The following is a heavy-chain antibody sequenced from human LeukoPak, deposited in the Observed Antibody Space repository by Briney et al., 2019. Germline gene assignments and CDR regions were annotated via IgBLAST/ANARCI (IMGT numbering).Heavy chain of an antibody. CDR3: ARDLGSYSSSWYLRY. CDR2: INPNSGGT. Sequence: ASVKVSCKASGYTFTGYYMHWVRQAPGQGLEWMGWINPNSGGTNYAQKFQGRVTMTRDTSINTAYMELSRLRSDDTAVYYCARDLGSYSSSWYLRYWGQGTLVTVSS. V-gene: IGHV1-2*02. J-gene: IGHJ4*02. D-gene: IGHD6-13*01. CDR1: GYTFTGYY.